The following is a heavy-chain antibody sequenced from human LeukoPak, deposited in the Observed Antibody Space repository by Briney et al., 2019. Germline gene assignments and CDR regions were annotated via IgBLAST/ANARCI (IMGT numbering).Heavy chain of an antibody. V-gene: IGHV3-48*03. D-gene: IGHD3-22*01. CDR2: ISSSGSNI. CDR1: GFTFSSYA. Sequence: GGSLRLSCAASGFTFSSYAMNWVHQAPGKGLEWVSYISSSGSNIYYADSVKGRFTISRDNAKNSLYLQMNSLRAEDTAVYYCARVLYYYDSSGYLPLIFDYWGQGTLVTVSS. J-gene: IGHJ4*02. CDR3: ARVLYYYDSSGYLPLIFDY.